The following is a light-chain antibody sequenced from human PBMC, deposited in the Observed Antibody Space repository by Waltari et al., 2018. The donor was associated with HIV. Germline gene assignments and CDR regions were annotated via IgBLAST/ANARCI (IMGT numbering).Light chain of an antibody. CDR3: CAYAGSTTYVI. V-gene: IGLV2-23*02. CDR2: EVS. J-gene: IGLJ2*01. CDR1: SSDVGGYNL. Sequence: QSALTQPASVSGSPGQSITISCTGTSSDVGGYNLSLWSHQHPGKAPKLMIYEVSQRPSGFSNRCSGSKSGNTASLTISGLQAEDEADYYGCAYAGSTTYVIFGGGTKLTVL.